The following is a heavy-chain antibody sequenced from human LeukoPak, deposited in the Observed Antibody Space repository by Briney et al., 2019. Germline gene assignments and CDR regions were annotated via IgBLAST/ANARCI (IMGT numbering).Heavy chain of an antibody. D-gene: IGHD3-22*01. J-gene: IGHJ4*02. CDR3: ARVYDSSGYPFGY. CDR2: IYPGDSDT. Sequence: GESLKISCKGSGYSFTSYWIGWVRQMPGKGLEWIGIIYPGDSDTRYSPSFQGQVTISADKSISTAYLQWSSLKASDTAMYYCARVYDSSGYPFGYWGQGTLVTVSS. CDR1: GYSFTSYW. V-gene: IGHV5-51*01.